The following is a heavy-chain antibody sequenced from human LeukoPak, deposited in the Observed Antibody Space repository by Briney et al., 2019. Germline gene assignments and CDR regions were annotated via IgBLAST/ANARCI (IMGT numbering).Heavy chain of an antibody. J-gene: IGHJ1*01. V-gene: IGHV1-2*02. CDR2: INPNSGGT. CDR1: GYIFTNYG. CDR3: ARVWDNQWAEYFQH. D-gene: IGHD1-26*01. Sequence: GASVKVSCKASGYIFTNYGISWVRQAPGQGLECMGWINPNSGGTNYAQKFQGRVTMTRDTSISTAYMELSRLRSDDTAVYYCARVWDNQWAEYFQHWGQGTLVTVSS.